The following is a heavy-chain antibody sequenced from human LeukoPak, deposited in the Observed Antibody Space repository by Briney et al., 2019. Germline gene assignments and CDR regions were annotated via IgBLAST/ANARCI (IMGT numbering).Heavy chain of an antibody. Sequence: GGSLRLSCAASGFTFTTYQMNWVRQAPGKGLEWVSYISTGGSTIYYADSVKGRFTISRDNAKNSLYLQMNSLRAEDTAVYYCVRSPYGAYEVFDSWGQGTLVTVSS. V-gene: IGHV3-48*03. D-gene: IGHD5-12*01. CDR2: ISTGGSTI. CDR3: VRSPYGAYEVFDS. J-gene: IGHJ4*02. CDR1: GFTFTTYQ.